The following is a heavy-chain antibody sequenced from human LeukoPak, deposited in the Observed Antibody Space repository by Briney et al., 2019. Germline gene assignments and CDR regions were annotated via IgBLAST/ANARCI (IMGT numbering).Heavy chain of an antibody. Sequence: GGSLRLSCAGSGFTFSSYCMTWVRQAPGKGLEWVAFITNNGDAMDYADSVKGRFSISRDNSMNTLFLQMSSLRAEDSGVYYCAKDSAPRGGYFHDWGQGTLVTVSS. CDR2: ITNNGDAM. D-gene: IGHD3-10*01. J-gene: IGHJ1*01. CDR1: GFTFSSYC. V-gene: IGHV3-23*01. CDR3: AKDSAPRGGYFHD.